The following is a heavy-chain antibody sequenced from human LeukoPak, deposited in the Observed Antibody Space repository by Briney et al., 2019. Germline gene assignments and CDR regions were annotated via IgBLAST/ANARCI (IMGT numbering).Heavy chain of an antibody. CDR2: IIPNSGGT. CDR3: ARGLGDSGYDYFDF. CDR1: GYPFTGYY. D-gene: IGHD5-12*01. V-gene: IGHV1-2*02. Sequence: GASVKVSCKASGYPFTGYYMHWVRQAPGQGLEWMGWIIPNSGGTKFAQKFQGRVTMTRDTSISTAYMEVSRLRSDDTAVYYCARGLGDSGYDYFDFWGQGTLVTVYS. J-gene: IGHJ4*02.